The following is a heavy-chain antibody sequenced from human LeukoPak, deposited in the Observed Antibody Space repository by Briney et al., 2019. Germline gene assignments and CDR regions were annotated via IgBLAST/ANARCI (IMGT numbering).Heavy chain of an antibody. Sequence: GRSLRLSCAASGFTFSGYYMSWLRQVPGKGLEWVSYISSDSSIIYYADSVKGRFTISRDNAKNSVYLQMNSLRTEDTAVYYCANTEYQRLGTDYWGQGTLVTVSS. CDR3: ANTEYQRLGTDY. V-gene: IGHV3-11*04. J-gene: IGHJ4*02. CDR2: ISSDSSII. D-gene: IGHD2-2*01. CDR1: GFTFSGYY.